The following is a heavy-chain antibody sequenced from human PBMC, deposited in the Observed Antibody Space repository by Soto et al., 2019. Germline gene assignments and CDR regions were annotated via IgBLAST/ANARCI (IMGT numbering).Heavy chain of an antibody. J-gene: IGHJ4*02. D-gene: IGHD2-15*01. Sequence: EVPLVESGGGLVKPGESLRLSCAAFGFTFSNAWMTWIRQAPGKGLEWVGRIKSKIDGGTTDYAAPVKGRFTILRDDSKSTLYVQMNNLRTEDTAVYYCTTMVRYCSGGSCYDADYWGQGDLVTVSS. V-gene: IGHV3-15*01. CDR3: TTMVRYCSGGSCYDADY. CDR2: IKSKIDGGTT. CDR1: GFTFSNAW.